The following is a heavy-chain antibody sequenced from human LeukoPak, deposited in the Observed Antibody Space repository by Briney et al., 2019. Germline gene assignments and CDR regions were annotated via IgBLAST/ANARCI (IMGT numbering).Heavy chain of an antibody. J-gene: IGHJ4*02. Sequence: SETLSLTCAVYGGSFSGYYWSWIRQRPGKGLEWIGEINHSGSTNYNPSLKSRVTISVDTSKNQFSLKLSSVTAADTAVYYCARDNSSSWPDYWGQGTLVTVSS. V-gene: IGHV4-34*01. CDR3: ARDNSSSWPDY. CDR2: INHSGST. CDR1: GGSFSGYY. D-gene: IGHD6-13*01.